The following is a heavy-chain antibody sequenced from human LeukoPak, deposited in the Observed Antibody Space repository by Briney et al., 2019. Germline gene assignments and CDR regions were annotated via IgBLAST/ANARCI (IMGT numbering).Heavy chain of an antibody. D-gene: IGHD3-3*01. CDR1: GGSISSSSYY. Sequence: SETLSLTCTVSGGSISSSSYYWGWIRQPPGKGLEWIGSIYYSGSTNYNPSLKSRVTISVDTSKNQFSLKLSSVTAADTAVYYCARDLTIFGPVDPWGQGTLVTVSS. CDR3: ARDLTIFGPVDP. CDR2: IYYSGST. V-gene: IGHV4-39*07. J-gene: IGHJ5*02.